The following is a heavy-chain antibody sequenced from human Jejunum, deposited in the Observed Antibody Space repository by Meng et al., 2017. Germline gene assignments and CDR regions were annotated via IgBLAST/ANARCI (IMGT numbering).Heavy chain of an antibody. D-gene: IGHD5-18*01. V-gene: IGHV3-23*01. CDR3: AKGLNTVVVSNPLDY. CDR1: GFIFSSYA. CDR2: ISGSGDTT. J-gene: IGHJ4*02. Sequence: GESLKISCAASGFIFSSYAITWVRQASGKGLEWVSVISGSGDTTYYADSVTGRFTISRDNSKNTVYLQVNSLRAEDTAIYYCAKGLNTVVVSNPLDYWGQGTLVTVSS.